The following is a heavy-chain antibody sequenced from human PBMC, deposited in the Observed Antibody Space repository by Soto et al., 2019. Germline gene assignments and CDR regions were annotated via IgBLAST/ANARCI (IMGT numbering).Heavy chain of an antibody. CDR3: AKGCGDY. J-gene: IGHJ4*02. V-gene: IGHV3-23*01. D-gene: IGHD2-21*01. Sequence: EVQVLESGGALVQPGGSLRLSCAASGFTFSSYDMSWVRQAPGKGLEWVSGLSGSGGSTYYADSVKGRFTISRDNSKNTLYLQMNSLRAEDTAVYYCAKGCGDYWGQGTLVTVSS. CDR1: GFTFSSYD. CDR2: LSGSGGST.